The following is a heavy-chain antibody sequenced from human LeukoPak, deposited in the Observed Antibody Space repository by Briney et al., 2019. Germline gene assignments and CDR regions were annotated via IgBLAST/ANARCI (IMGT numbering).Heavy chain of an antibody. D-gene: IGHD1-26*01. CDR1: GGSISSYY. V-gene: IGHV4-59*01. CDR3: ARGGSYQFDY. CDR2: IYYSGST. Sequence: SETLSLACTVSGGSISSYYWSWIRQPPGKGLEWIGYIYYSGSTNYNPSPKSRVTISVDTSKNQFSLKLSSVTAADTAVYYCARGGSYQFDYWGQGTLVTVSS. J-gene: IGHJ4*02.